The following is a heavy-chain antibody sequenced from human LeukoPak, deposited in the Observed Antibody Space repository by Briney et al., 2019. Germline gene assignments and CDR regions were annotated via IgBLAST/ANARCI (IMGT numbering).Heavy chain of an antibody. CDR1: GFTSSTYG. CDR3: ARTLTVAGTGPSDY. J-gene: IGHJ4*02. D-gene: IGHD6-19*01. CDR2: IRHDESNK. Sequence: HPGGSLRLSCTASGFTSSTYGMHWVRQAPGKGLEWLAFIRHDESNKIYADSKQGRLTISRDNSKNTVYLQVNSLRAEDTAVYYCARTLTVAGTGPSDYWGQGTLVTVSS. V-gene: IGHV3-30*02.